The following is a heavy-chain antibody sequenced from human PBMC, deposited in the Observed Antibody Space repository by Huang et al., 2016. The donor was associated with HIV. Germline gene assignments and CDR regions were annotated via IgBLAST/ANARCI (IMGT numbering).Heavy chain of an antibody. D-gene: IGHD6-13*01. CDR3: AKEIAVPGSRWFDP. J-gene: IGHJ5*02. V-gene: IGHV3-30*18. CDR1: EFTFSEYA. CDR2: ISYDGNYK. Sequence: QVQLVESGGGVVQPGRSLRLSCAASEFTFSEYAMHWVRQAPGKGLEVFAYISYDGNYKNQADSVKGRFTISRDKSKNTLYLEMNSLRAEDTAVYFCAKEIAVPGSRWFDPWGQGTLVTVSS.